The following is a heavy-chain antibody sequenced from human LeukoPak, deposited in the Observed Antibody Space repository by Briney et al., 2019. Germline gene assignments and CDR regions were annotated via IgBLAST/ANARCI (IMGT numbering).Heavy chain of an antibody. CDR2: IIPILGIA. V-gene: IGHV1-69*04. Sequence: WASVKVSSKASRGTFSSYAISWVRQAPGQGLEWMARIIPILGIANYTQKFQGRVTITADKSTSTAYMGLSRLRSEDTAVYYCARGLGYCSSTSCYTGDYWGQGTLVTVSS. CDR1: RGTFSSYA. J-gene: IGHJ4*02. D-gene: IGHD2-2*02. CDR3: ARGLGYCSSTSCYTGDY.